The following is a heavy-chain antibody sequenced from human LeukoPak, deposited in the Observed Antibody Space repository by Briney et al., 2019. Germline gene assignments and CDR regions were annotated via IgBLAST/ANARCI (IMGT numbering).Heavy chain of an antibody. Sequence: PSETLSLTCTVSGGSISSGGNYWSWIRQHPEKGLEWIGYIYYTGNTDYNPSLKSRVTISVDTSKNQFSLKLSSVTAADTAVYYCARHRDGYSNQAFDYWGQGTLVTVSS. CDR3: ARHRDGYSNQAFDY. CDR1: GGSISSGGNY. V-gene: IGHV4-61*08. J-gene: IGHJ4*02. D-gene: IGHD5-24*01. CDR2: IYYTGNT.